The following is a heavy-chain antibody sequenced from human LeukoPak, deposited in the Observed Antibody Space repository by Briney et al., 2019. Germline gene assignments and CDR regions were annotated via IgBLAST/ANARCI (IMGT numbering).Heavy chain of an antibody. CDR3: AKRSSYGSGSYFYYYGMDV. J-gene: IGHJ6*02. CDR2: ITGSGGGT. Sequence: GGSLRLSCTASAFTFTSLAMSWVRQTPGKGLEWVSSITGSGGGTYYADPVKGRFTISRDNSKNTLYLQMNSLRAEDTAVYYCAKRSSYGSGSYFYYYGMDVWGQGTTVTVSS. D-gene: IGHD3-10*01. V-gene: IGHV3-23*01. CDR1: AFTFTSLA.